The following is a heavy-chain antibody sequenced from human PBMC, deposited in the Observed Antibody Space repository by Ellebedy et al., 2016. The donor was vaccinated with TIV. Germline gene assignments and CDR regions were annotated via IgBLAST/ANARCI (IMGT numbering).Heavy chain of an antibody. CDR2: IIGSGGNT. CDR1: GFSFSNYA. D-gene: IGHD2/OR15-2a*01. J-gene: IGHJ6*02. Sequence: GESLKISCATSGFSFSNYAMNWVRQAPGKGLEWVTGIIGSGGNTKYVDSVKGRFTISRDNSRKTLFLQMNSLRGEETAVYYCARSPKDHFYHGMDVWGQGTTVTVSS. CDR3: ARSPKDHFYHGMDV. V-gene: IGHV3-23*01.